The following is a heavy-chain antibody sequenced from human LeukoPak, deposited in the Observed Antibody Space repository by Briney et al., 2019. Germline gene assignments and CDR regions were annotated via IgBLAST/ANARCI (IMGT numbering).Heavy chain of an antibody. V-gene: IGHV3-21*04. CDR1: GFSFSSYS. CDR3: AREGVQFDY. Sequence: GGSLRLSCAASGFSFSSYSMNWVRQAPGKGLEWVSSISSSSPYIYYADSVRGRFTISRDNAKNSLYLQTNSLRVEDTAMYYCAREGVQFDYWGQGTLVTVSS. D-gene: IGHD4/OR15-4a*01. J-gene: IGHJ4*02. CDR2: ISSSSPYI.